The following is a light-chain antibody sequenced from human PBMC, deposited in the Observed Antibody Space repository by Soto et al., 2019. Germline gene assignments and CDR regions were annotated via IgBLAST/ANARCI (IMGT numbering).Light chain of an antibody. CDR1: SSDVGGYNY. Sequence: QSALTQPASVSGSPGQSITIPCTGTSSDVGGYNYVSWYQQHPGKVPKLMIFEVFRRPSGISTRFSGSKSGNTASLTISGLQVEDGADYYAGSYTPPGTFVFGGGTKLTV. J-gene: IGLJ7*01. CDR3: GSYTPPGTFV. CDR2: EVF. V-gene: IGLV2-14*01.